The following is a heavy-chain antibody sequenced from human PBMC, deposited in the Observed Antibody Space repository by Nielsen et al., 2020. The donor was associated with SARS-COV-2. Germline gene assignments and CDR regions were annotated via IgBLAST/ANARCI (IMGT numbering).Heavy chain of an antibody. CDR3: AKNPSRRDYGADY. V-gene: IGHV3-23*01. D-gene: IGHD4-17*01. Sequence: GESLKISCVASGFTFRNAWMTWVRQAPGKGLEWVSSIGAIDGSTNYAESLRGRFTISRDNSKNTLYLQINSLRAEDTAMYYCAKNPSRRDYGADYWGQGTLVTVSS. CDR1: GFTFRNAW. J-gene: IGHJ4*02. CDR2: IGAIDGST.